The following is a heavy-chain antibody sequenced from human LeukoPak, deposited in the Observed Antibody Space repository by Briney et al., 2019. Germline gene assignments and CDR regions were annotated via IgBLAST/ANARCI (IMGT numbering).Heavy chain of an antibody. D-gene: IGHD4-23*01. CDR2: IKQDGSEK. V-gene: IGHV3-7*01. CDR3: AAGGNDWFDP. CDR1: EFTFSSYW. J-gene: IGHJ5*02. Sequence: GGSLRLSCAASEFTFSSYWMSWVRQAPGKGLEWVASIKQDGSEKYYVDSVKGRFTISRDNAKNSLYLQMNSLRAEDTAVYYCAAGGNDWFDPWGQGTLVTVSS.